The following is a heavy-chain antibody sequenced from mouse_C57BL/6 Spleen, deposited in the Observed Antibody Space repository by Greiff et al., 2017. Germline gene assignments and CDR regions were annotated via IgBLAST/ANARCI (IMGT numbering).Heavy chain of an antibody. Sequence: EVQLQQSGPGLVKPSQSLSLTCSVTGYSITSGYYWNWIRQFPGNKLEWMGYISYDGSNNYNPSLKNRISITRDTSKNQFFLKLNSVTTEDTATYYCARGISAMDYWGQGTSVTVSS. V-gene: IGHV3-6*01. D-gene: IGHD2-4*01. CDR1: GYSITSGYY. CDR2: ISYDGSN. J-gene: IGHJ4*01. CDR3: ARGISAMDY.